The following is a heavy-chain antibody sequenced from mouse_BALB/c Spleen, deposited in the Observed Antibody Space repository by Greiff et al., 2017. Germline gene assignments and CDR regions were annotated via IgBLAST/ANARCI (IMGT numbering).Heavy chain of an antibody. Sequence: EVQLQQSGAELVKPGASVKLSCTASGFNIKDTYMHWVKQRPEQGLEWIGRTDPANGNTKYDPKFQGKATITADTSSNTAYLQLSSLTSEDTAVYYCAVLFAYWGQGTLVTVSA. CDR2: TDPANGNT. J-gene: IGHJ3*01. CDR3: AVLFAY. D-gene: IGHD1-1*01. CDR1: GFNIKDTY. V-gene: IGHV14-3*02.